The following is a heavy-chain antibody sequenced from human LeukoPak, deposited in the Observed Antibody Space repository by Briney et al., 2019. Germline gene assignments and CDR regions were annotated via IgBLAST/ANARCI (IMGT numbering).Heavy chain of an antibody. V-gene: IGHV4-31*03. J-gene: IGHJ5*02. CDR2: IYYSGST. CDR3: ARLGEIRFGESISNRFDP. D-gene: IGHD3-10*01. CDR1: GGSISSGGYY. Sequence: PSETLSLTCTVSGGSISSGGYYWSWIRQHPGKGLEWIGYIYYSGSTYYNPSLKSRVTISVDTSKNQFSLKLSSVTAADTAVYYCARLGEIRFGESISNRFDPWGPGNLVT.